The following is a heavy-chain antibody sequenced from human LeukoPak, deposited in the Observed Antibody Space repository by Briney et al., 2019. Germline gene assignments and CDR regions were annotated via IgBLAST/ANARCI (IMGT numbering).Heavy chain of an antibody. D-gene: IGHD3-10*01. CDR2: IYTSGGT. Sequence: SETLSLTCAVYGESFSGYFWSWIRQSAGKGLEWIGRIYTSGGTDYNPSLQSRVTISVDASKNQFSLRLSSVTAADTAVYYCARVTVGVRGLHFDLWGQGILVTVSS. CDR1: GESFSGYF. V-gene: IGHV4-59*10. CDR3: ARVTVGVRGLHFDL. J-gene: IGHJ4*02.